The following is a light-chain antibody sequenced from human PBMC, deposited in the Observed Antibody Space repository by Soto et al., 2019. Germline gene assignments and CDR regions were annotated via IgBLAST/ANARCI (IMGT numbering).Light chain of an antibody. V-gene: IGKV3-11*01. Sequence: EIVLTQSPATLSLSPGERATLSCRASQSVSSYLAWYQQKPGQAPRLLIYDASNRATDIPARFSGSGSGTDFTLTISSLEPEDFAIYYCQRRSDWPITFGQGKRLDI. CDR3: QRRSDWPIT. CDR1: QSVSSY. CDR2: DAS. J-gene: IGKJ5*01.